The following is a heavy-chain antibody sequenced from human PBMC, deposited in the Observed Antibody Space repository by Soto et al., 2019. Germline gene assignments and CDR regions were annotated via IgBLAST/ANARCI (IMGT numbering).Heavy chain of an antibody. V-gene: IGHV3-7*05. D-gene: IGHD1-1*01. J-gene: IGHJ6*02. CDR2: MNQNGSEK. CDR1: GFTFGNYW. CDR3: ASQRLSYATDV. Sequence: EVQLVESGGGLVQPGGSLRLSCTVSGFTFGNYWMTWVRQAPGKGLEWVANMNQNGSEKYYVDSVKGRFAISRDNAKNSLYLQMNRLSAEDTAVYYCASQRLSYATDVWGPGTTVTVS.